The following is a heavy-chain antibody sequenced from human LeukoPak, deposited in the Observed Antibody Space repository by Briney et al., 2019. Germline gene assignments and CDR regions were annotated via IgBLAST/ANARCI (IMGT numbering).Heavy chain of an antibody. CDR3: ARGFLGYDSSDYAFSYY. J-gene: IGHJ4*02. CDR1: GYTFTSYG. V-gene: IGHV1-8*02. Sequence: GASVKVSCKASGYTFTSYGISWVRQAPGQGLEWMGWMNPNNGNTGYAQRFQGRVTLTRDTSISTAYMELSSLRSEDTAVYYCARGFLGYDSSDYAFSYYWGQGTLVTVSS. CDR2: MNPNNGNT. D-gene: IGHD3-22*01.